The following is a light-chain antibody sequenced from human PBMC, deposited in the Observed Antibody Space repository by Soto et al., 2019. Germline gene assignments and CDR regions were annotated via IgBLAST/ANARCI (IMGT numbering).Light chain of an antibody. CDR1: QSISGR. CDR2: KAS. V-gene: IGKV1-5*03. Sequence: DIQMTQSPSTLPASVGDRVTITCRASQSISGRLAWYQQKPGKVPNLLMYKASTLETGVPSRFSGSGSGTEFTLTISSLQPEDFATYYCQQYNSFPWTFGQGTRVDIK. CDR3: QQYNSFPWT. J-gene: IGKJ1*01.